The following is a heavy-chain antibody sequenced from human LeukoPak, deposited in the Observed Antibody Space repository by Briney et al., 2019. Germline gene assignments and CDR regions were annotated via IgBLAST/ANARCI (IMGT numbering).Heavy chain of an antibody. CDR1: GFTFSRYW. J-gene: IGHJ6*02. V-gene: IGHV3-74*01. CDR2: INSDGSST. Sequence: GGSLRLSCAASGFTFSRYWMHWVRQTPGKGLVWVSRINSDGSSTRYADSVKGRFTISRDNAKNTLDLQMSSLRAEDTAVYYCASYLTSIPSGMDVWGQGTTVTVSS. CDR3: ASYLTSIPSGMDV. D-gene: IGHD2/OR15-2a*01.